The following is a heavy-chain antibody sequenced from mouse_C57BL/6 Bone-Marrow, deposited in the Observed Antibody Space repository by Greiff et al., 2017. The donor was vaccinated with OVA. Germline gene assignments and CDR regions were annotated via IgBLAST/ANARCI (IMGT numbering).Heavy chain of an antibody. V-gene: IGHV14-4*01. CDR1: GFNIKDYY. CDR3: TTYRY. J-gene: IGHJ2*01. Sequence: EVQLQQSGAELVRPGASVKLSCTASGFNIKDYYMHWVKERPEQGLEWIGWIDPENGDTEYASKFQGKATITADTSSKTVYLHLSSLTSEDTAVYYCTTYRYWGQGTTLTGSS. CDR2: IDPENGDT.